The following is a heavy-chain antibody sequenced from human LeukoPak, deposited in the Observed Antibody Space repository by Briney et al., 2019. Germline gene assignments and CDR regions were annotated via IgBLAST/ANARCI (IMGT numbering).Heavy chain of an antibody. CDR3: TGINYFDY. J-gene: IGHJ4*02. Sequence: PGGSLRLSCAASGFTFSSYWVSWVRQAPGKGLEWVANIKQDGSEKYYVDSVKGRFTISRDNAKNSLYLQMNSLRAEDTAVYHCTGINYFDYWGQGTLVTVSS. D-gene: IGHD1-14*01. CDR1: GFTFSSYW. V-gene: IGHV3-7*01. CDR2: IKQDGSEK.